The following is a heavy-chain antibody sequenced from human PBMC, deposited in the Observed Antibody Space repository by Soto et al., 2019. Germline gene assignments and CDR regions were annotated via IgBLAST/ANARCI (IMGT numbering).Heavy chain of an antibody. V-gene: IGHV4-31*03. Sequence: SETLSLTCTVSGGSISSGGYYWSWIRQHPGKGLEWIGYIYYSGSTYYNPSLKSRVAISVDTSKNQFSLKLSSVTAADTAVYYCAREHDYVWGSYRARYFDYWGQGTLVTVSS. D-gene: IGHD3-16*02. CDR2: IYYSGST. CDR1: GGSISSGGYY. CDR3: AREHDYVWGSYRARYFDY. J-gene: IGHJ4*02.